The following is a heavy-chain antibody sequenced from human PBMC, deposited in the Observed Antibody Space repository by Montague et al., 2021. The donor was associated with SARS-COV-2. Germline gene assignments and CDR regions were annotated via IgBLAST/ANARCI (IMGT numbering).Heavy chain of an antibody. D-gene: IGHD5-12*01. CDR3: SRHERQWLRLYPYYFDY. CDR1: GGSISSSSYY. CDR2: IYYSGXT. V-gene: IGHV4-39*01. J-gene: IGHJ4*02. Sequence: SETLSLTCTVSGGSISSSSYYWGWIRQPPGKGLEWIGSIYYSGXTXYXXXXNXRVTISVDTSNNQFSLKLSSVTAADTAVYYCSRHERQWLRLYPYYFDYWGQGNLVTVSS.